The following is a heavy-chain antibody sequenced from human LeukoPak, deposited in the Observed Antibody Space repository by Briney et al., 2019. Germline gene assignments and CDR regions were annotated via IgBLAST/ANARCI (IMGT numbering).Heavy chain of an antibody. J-gene: IGHJ4*02. CDR2: IDANNGDT. V-gene: IGHV1-2*02. Sequence: ASVKISCKASGYTFRGNYIHWLRQAPGQGLEWMGWIDANNGDTKSAQKFQGRVTMSRDTSISTAYMDLSSLSPDDAAVYYCARDPSSVTLHLFDYWGQGTLVTVSS. D-gene: IGHD4-11*01. CDR1: GYTFRGNY. CDR3: ARDPSSVTLHLFDY.